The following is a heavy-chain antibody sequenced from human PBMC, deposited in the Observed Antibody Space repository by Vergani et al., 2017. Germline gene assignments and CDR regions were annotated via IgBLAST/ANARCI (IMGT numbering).Heavy chain of an antibody. Sequence: EVQLLESGGGLVQPGGSLRLSCAASGFTFSSYAMSWVRQAPGKGLKWVSAIRGSGGSTYYADSVKGRFTISRDNSKNTLYLQMNSLRAEDTAVYYCAKYGFGELLENPNTRWGQGTLVTVSS. V-gene: IGHV3-23*01. CDR1: GFTFSSYA. CDR2: IRGSGGST. J-gene: IGHJ4*02. CDR3: AKYGFGELLENPNTR. D-gene: IGHD3-10*01.